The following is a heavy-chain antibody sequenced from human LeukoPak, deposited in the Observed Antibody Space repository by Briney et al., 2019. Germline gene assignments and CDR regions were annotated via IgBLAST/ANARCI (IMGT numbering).Heavy chain of an antibody. Sequence: GGSLRLSCAASGFTFDDYAMHWVRQAPGKGLEWVSGISWNSGSIGYADSVKGRFTISRDNAKNSLYLQMNSLRAEDMALYYCAKDTVAWSTGDAFDIWGQGTMVTVSS. V-gene: IGHV3-9*03. CDR1: GFTFDDYA. D-gene: IGHD6-19*01. CDR3: AKDTVAWSTGDAFDI. CDR2: ISWNSGSI. J-gene: IGHJ3*02.